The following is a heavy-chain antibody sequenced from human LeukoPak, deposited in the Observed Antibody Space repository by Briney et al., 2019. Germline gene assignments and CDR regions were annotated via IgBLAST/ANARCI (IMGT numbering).Heavy chain of an antibody. J-gene: IGHJ6*03. CDR3: AKSGMVRGVISDYYYYMDV. Sequence: VSVKVSCKASGYTFTSYGISWVRQAPGQGLEWMGWISAYNGNTNYAQKLQGRVTMTTDTSTSTAYMELRSLRSDDTAMYYCAKSGMVRGVISDYYYYMDVWGKGTTVTVSS. D-gene: IGHD3-10*01. CDR1: GYTFTSYG. CDR2: ISAYNGNT. V-gene: IGHV1-18*01.